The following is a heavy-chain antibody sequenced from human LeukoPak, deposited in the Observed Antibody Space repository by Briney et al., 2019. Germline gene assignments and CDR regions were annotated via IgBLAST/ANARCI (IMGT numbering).Heavy chain of an antibody. D-gene: IGHD2-21*02. Sequence: SKTLSLTCAVYGGSFSGYYWCWIHQSPGKGLEWIGEINHGRSASYNPSLKSRVTISLDTSKNQLSLKLTSVTAADTAVYYCARGGDWADYWGQGTLVTVSS. CDR3: ARGGDWADY. V-gene: IGHV4-34*01. CDR2: INHGRSA. J-gene: IGHJ4*02. CDR1: GGSFSGYY.